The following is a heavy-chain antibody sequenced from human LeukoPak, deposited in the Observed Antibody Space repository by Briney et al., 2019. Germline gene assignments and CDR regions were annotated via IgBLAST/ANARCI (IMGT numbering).Heavy chain of an antibody. CDR3: ARRPDYGDYSAGVDY. CDR2: ISSSSSYI. CDR1: GFTFSSYS. J-gene: IGHJ4*02. D-gene: IGHD4-17*01. V-gene: IGHV3-21*01. Sequence: GGSLRLSCAASGFTFSSYSMNWVRQAPGKGLEWVSSISSSSSYIYYADSVKGRFTISRDNAKNPLYLQMNSLRAEDTAVYYCARRPDYGDYSAGVDYWGQGTLVTVSS.